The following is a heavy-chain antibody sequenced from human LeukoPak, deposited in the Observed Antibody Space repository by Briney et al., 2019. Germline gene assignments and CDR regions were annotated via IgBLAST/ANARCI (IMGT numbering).Heavy chain of an antibody. J-gene: IGHJ4*02. CDR1: GYTFTGYY. CDR2: FDPEDGET. CDR3: ATDSGKITMVRGVIIREYYFDY. Sequence: GASVKVSCKASGYTFTGYYMHWVRQAPGKGLEWMGGFDPEDGETIYAQKFQGRVTMTEDTSTDTAYMELSSLRSEDTAVYYCATDSGKITMVRGVIIREYYFDYWGQGTLVTVSS. V-gene: IGHV1-24*01. D-gene: IGHD3-10*01.